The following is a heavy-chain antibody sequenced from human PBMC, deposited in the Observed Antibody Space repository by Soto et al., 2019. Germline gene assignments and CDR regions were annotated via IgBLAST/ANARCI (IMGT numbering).Heavy chain of an antibody. CDR2: IYPGESDP. J-gene: IGHJ4*02. CDR3: ARRAFLPEGYSPNYFDY. V-gene: IGHV5-51*01. D-gene: IGHD3-22*01. CDR1: GYTFTRYS. Sequence: PGESLKISCEGSGYTFTRYSIGWVRQMPGKGLEWMGIIYPGESDPRYSPSFQGQVTISADKSINTAYLQWGSLQASDTAIYYCARRAFLPEGYSPNYFDYWGQGTLVTVSS.